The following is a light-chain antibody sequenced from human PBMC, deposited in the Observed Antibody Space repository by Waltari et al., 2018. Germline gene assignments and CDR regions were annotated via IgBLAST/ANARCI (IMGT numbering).Light chain of an antibody. J-gene: IGLJ2*01. CDR1: ALPNKY. CDR3: YSTDSSGNHRV. CDR2: EDS. Sequence: SYELTQPPSVSVSPGQTARITCSGDALPNKYAYWYQQKSGQAPVLVIYEDSKRHSGIPERFSGSSSGTMATLTISGAQVEDEADYYCYSTDSSGNHRVFGGGTKLTVL. V-gene: IGLV3-10*01.